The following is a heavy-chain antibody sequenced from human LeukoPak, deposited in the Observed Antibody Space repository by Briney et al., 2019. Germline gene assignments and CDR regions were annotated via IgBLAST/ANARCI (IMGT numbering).Heavy chain of an antibody. Sequence: SGTLPLTCTGCGGSNSSYYWSWLRQPPARGLEWMGHIFYSGSPNYNPSLKSRVTTSFDTSKNQCSLKLSFVTAADTAVYYCARVGHIAAAVTYDYWGEGTLVTVSS. J-gene: IGHJ4*02. CDR2: IFYSGSP. D-gene: IGHD6-13*01. V-gene: IGHV4-59*08. CDR1: GGSNSSYY. CDR3: ARVGHIAAAVTYDY.